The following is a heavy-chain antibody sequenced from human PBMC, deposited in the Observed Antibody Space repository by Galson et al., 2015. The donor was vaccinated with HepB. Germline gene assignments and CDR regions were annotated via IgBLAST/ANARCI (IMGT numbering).Heavy chain of an antibody. CDR3: ARGARYCTGGVCLRWFDP. Sequence: SLRLSCAASGFTFSSYWMHWVRQAPGKGLVWVSRINSDGSSTSYADSVKGRFTISRDNAKNTLYLQMNSLRAEDTAVYYCARGARYCTGGVCLRWFDPWGQGTLVTVSS. J-gene: IGHJ5*02. CDR1: GFTFSSYW. D-gene: IGHD2-8*02. CDR2: INSDGSST. V-gene: IGHV3-74*01.